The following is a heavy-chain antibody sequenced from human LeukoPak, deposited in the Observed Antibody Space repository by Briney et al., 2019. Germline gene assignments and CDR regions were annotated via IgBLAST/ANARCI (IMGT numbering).Heavy chain of an antibody. V-gene: IGHV3-74*01. D-gene: IGHD4-23*01. CDR3: ARSGGDSHDAFDI. Sequence: GGSLRLSCAASGFTFSSYWMHWVRQAPGKGLVWVSRINSDGSSTSYADSVKGRFTISRDNAKNTLYLQMNSLRAEDTAVYYCARSGGDSHDAFDIWGQGTVVTVSS. CDR2: INSDGSST. J-gene: IGHJ3*02. CDR1: GFTFSSYW.